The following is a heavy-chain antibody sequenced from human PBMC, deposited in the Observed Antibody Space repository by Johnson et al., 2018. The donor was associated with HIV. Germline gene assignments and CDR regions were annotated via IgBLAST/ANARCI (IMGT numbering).Heavy chain of an antibody. D-gene: IGHD4-17*01. CDR2: IRYDGSNK. V-gene: IGHV3-30*02. CDR3: ARGWVGSTVTTSAGAFDI. Sequence: QEQLVESGGGVVQPGRSLRLSCAASGFTFSSYAMHWVRQAPGKGLEWVAFIRYDGSNKYYADSVKGRFTIFRDNSKNTLYMQMKSLRVEDTAVYFCARGWVGSTVTTSAGAFDIWGQGTMVTVSS. CDR1: GFTFSSYA. J-gene: IGHJ3*02.